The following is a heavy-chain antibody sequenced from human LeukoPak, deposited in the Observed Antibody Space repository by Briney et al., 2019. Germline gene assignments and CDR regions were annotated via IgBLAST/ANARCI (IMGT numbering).Heavy chain of an antibody. CDR3: AGDSFRWELLRVFDY. D-gene: IGHD1-26*01. V-gene: IGHV1-18*01. CDR2: ISAYNGNT. J-gene: IGHJ4*02. CDR1: GYTFTSYG. Sequence: GASVKVSCKASGYTFTSYGISWVRQAPGQGLEWMGWISAYNGNTNYAQKLQGRVTMTTDTSTSTAYMELRSLRSGDTAVYYCAGDSFRWELLRVFDYWGQGTLVTVSS.